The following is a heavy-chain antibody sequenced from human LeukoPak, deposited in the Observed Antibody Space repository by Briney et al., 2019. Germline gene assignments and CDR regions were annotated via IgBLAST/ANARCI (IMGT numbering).Heavy chain of an antibody. CDR1: GFTFSSYP. V-gene: IGHV3-30-3*01. CDR3: ARGSSGYYYDWFDP. D-gene: IGHD3-22*01. J-gene: IGHJ5*02. Sequence: GGSLRLSCAASGFTFSSYPMHWVRQAPGKGLEWVALISNGGGNKYYAESVKGRFTISRDNSKNTLYVEMNSLRGEDTAVYYCARGSSGYYYDWFDPWGQGTLVTVSS. CDR2: ISNGGGNK.